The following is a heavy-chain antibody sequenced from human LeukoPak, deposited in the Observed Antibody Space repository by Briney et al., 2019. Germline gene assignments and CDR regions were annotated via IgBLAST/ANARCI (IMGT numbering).Heavy chain of an antibody. CDR2: ISGSGGST. CDR1: GFTFSSYA. J-gene: IGHJ4*02. V-gene: IGHV3-23*01. D-gene: IGHD6-6*01. Sequence: PGGSLRLSCAASGFTFSSYAMSWVRQAPGQGLEWVSAISGSGGSTYYADSVKGRFTISRDNSQNTLHLQMNSLRAEDTAVYYCAKDPYSSSPFDYWGQGTLVTVSS. CDR3: AKDPYSSSPFDY.